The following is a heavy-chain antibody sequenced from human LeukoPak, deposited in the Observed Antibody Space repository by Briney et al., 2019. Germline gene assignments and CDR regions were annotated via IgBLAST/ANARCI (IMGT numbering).Heavy chain of an antibody. J-gene: IGHJ5*02. CDR2: TYSRSRWYH. Sequence: SQTLSLTCAISGDSVSGNTAAWNWIRQSPSRGLEWLGRTYSRSRWYHDYAASVTSRISISADTSKNQFSLQLISVTPDDTAIYFCARGISRFNWFDTWGQGTLVTVSS. CDR1: GDSVSGNTAA. V-gene: IGHV6-1*01. CDR3: ARGISRFNWFDT. D-gene: IGHD3-10*01.